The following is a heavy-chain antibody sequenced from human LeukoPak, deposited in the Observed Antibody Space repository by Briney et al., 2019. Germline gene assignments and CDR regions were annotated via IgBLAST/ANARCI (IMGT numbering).Heavy chain of an antibody. V-gene: IGHV4-59*11. CDR2: IYDSGTT. Sequence: SETLSLTCTVSGASMSNHYWSWIRQPPGKGLEWIGYIYDSGTTNYNPSLKSRVTMSVDTSKSQFSLRLSSVTAADTALYYCATRPAGTTWYGVFDYWSRGTLVTVSS. D-gene: IGHD6-13*01. CDR1: GASMSNHY. CDR3: ATRPAGTTWYGVFDY. J-gene: IGHJ4*02.